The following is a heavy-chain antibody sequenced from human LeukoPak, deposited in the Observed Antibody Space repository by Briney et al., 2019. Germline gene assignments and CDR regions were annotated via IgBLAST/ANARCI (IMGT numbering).Heavy chain of an antibody. V-gene: IGHV3-64*01. Sequence: GGSLRLSCAASGFTFSSYEMHWVRQAPGKGLEYVSAISSNGGSTYYANPVKGRFIISRDNSKNTLYLQMGSLRAEDMAVYYCARGGERKYYYDSSAPPDYWGQGTLVTVSS. J-gene: IGHJ4*02. CDR1: GFTFSSYE. CDR3: ARGGERKYYYDSSAPPDY. D-gene: IGHD3-22*01. CDR2: ISSNGGST.